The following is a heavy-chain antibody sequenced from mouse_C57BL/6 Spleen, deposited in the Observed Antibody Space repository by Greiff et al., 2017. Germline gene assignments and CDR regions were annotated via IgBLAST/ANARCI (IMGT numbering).Heavy chain of an antibody. CDR2: IWRGGST. CDR1: GFSLTSYG. D-gene: IGHD1-1*01. J-gene: IGHJ1*03. CDR3: AKNYGGYFDV. Sequence: VQGVESGPGLVQPSQSLSITCTVSGFSLTSYGVHWVRQSPGKGLEWLGVIWRGGSTNYNAAFMSRLSITKDNSKSQVFFKMNSLQADDTAIYYCAKNYGGYFDVWGTGTTVTVSS. V-gene: IGHV2-5*01.